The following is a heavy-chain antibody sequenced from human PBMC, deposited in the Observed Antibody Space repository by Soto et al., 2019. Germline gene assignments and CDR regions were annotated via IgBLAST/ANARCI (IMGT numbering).Heavy chain of an antibody. J-gene: IGHJ6*02. CDR2: IIPIFGTA. D-gene: IGHD3-3*02. V-gene: IGHV1-69*13. CDR1: GGTFSSYA. Sequence: SVKVCCKASGGTFSSYAISWVRQAPGQGLEWMGGIIPIFGTANYAQKFQGRVTITADESTSTAYMELSSLRSEDTAVYYCARGNPGIFGVVTSYGMDVWGQGTTVTVSS. CDR3: ARGNPGIFGVVTSYGMDV.